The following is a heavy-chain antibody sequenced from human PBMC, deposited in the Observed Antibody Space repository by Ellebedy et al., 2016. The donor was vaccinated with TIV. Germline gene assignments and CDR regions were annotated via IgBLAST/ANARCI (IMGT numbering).Heavy chain of an antibody. CDR2: ISVYNGNT. CDR1: GYTFTNSA. V-gene: IGHV1-18*01. J-gene: IGHJ6*02. D-gene: IGHD1-26*01. Sequence: AASVKVSCKASGYTFTNSAFSWVRQAPGQGLEWMGWISVYNGNTNYAHKLQGRVTMTTDTSTSTAYMELRSLTSDDTAVYYCAWAWEFYFHALDVWGQGTTVTVSS. CDR3: AWAWEFYFHALDV.